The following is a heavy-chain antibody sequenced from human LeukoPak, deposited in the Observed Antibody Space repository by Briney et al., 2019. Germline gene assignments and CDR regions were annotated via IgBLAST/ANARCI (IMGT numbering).Heavy chain of an antibody. CDR3: ARDRYDILTGYYMYFDY. D-gene: IGHD3-9*01. J-gene: IGHJ4*02. Sequence: GGSRRLSCAASGFSFSSYGMHWVRQAPGKGLGWVAVIWYDGSNKYYADSVKGRFTISRDNSKNTLFLQMNSLRAEDTAVYYCARDRYDILTGYYMYFDYWGQGSLVTVSS. CDR2: IWYDGSNK. V-gene: IGHV3-33*01. CDR1: GFSFSSYG.